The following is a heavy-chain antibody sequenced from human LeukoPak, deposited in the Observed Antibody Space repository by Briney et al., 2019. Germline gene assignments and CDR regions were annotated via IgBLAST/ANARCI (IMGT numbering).Heavy chain of an antibody. J-gene: IGHJ3*02. CDR3: ATLEENCGGDCYSASDI. Sequence: PSETLSLTCTVSRGSISSSSYYWGWIRQPPGKGLEWIGSIYYSGSTNYNPSLKSRVTISVDTSKNQFSLKLNSVTAADTAVYYCATLEENCGGDCYSASDIWGQGTMVTVSS. CDR1: RGSISSSSYY. V-gene: IGHV4-39*07. D-gene: IGHD2-21*01. CDR2: IYYSGST.